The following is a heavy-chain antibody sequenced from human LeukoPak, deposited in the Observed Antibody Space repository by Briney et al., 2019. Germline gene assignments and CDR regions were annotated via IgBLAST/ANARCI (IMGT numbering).Heavy chain of an antibody. D-gene: IGHD3-10*01. Sequence: SETLSFTCTVSGGSISSYYWSWIRQPPGKGLEWIGYIHYSGNINYNPSLKSRVTISVDTSKNQFSLKLSSVTAADTAVYYCARHPGYGSGSYPNWVDPWGQGIVVTVSS. CDR2: IHYSGNI. CDR3: ARHPGYGSGSYPNWVDP. J-gene: IGHJ5*02. CDR1: GGSISSYY. V-gene: IGHV4-59*08.